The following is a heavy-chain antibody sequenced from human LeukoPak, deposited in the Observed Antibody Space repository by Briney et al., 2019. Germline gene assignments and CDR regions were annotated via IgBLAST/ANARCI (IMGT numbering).Heavy chain of an antibody. Sequence: GGSLRLSCAASGFIFKSYAMSWVRQAPGKGLEWVSAISGGGTNTYYADSVKGRFTISRDNSKNTLFLQMNGLRDEDTAIYYCAKDLSGYYRPFDYWGQGTLVTVSS. CDR3: AKDLSGYYRPFDY. J-gene: IGHJ4*02. CDR2: ISGGGTNT. V-gene: IGHV3-23*01. CDR1: GFIFKSYA. D-gene: IGHD3-9*01.